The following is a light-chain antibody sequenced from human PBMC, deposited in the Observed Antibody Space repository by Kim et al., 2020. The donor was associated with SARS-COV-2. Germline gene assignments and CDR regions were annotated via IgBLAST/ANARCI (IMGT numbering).Light chain of an antibody. V-gene: IGLV1-51*01. CDR3: GTWDSSLSAVV. J-gene: IGLJ2*01. CDR2: DNN. Sequence: GQQVTIPCSGSTSNIGNNYVSWYQQLPGTAPKLLIYDNNKRPSGIPDRFSGSTSGTSATLDISGLQTGDEADYYCGTWDSSLSAVVFGGGTQLTVL. CDR1: TSNIGNNY.